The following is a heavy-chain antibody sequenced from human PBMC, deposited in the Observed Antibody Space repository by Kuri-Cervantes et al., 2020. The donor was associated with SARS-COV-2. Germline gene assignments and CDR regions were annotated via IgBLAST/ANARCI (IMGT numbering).Heavy chain of an antibody. CDR3: SSPYKPESIDI. CDR1: GGSISSISYY. J-gene: IGHJ3*02. V-gene: IGHV4-39*02. D-gene: IGHD1-1*01. Sequence: SETLSLTCTVSGGSISSISYYWGWIRQPPGKGLEWIGSIYYSGSTYYNPSLKSRVTISVDTSKNHFSLKLSSVTAADTAVYYCSSPYKPESIDIWGKGTMVTVSS. CDR2: IYYSGST.